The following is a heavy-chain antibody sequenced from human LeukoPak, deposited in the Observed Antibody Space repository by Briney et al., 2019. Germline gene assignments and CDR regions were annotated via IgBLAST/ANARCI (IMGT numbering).Heavy chain of an antibody. CDR2: MNPNSGNT. CDR3: ARRSGGAYYHYMDV. CDR1: GYTFTSYD. J-gene: IGHJ6*03. D-gene: IGHD3-10*01. Sequence: GASVKVSCKASGYTFTSYDINWVRQATGQGLEWMGWMNPNSGNTGYAQKFQGRVTITRNTSISTAYMELSSLRSEDTAVYYCARRSGGAYYHYMDVWGKGTTVTVSS. V-gene: IGHV1-8*03.